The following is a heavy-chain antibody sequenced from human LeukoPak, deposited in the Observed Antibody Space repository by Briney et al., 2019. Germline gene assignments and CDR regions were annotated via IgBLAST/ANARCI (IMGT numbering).Heavy chain of an antibody. CDR2: VYYSGST. CDR3: ASVLRYFDWLKKDDAFDI. Sequence: KPSETLSLTCTVSGDSISSYYWSWIRQPPGKGLEWIGYVYYSGSTNYNPSLKSRVTISIDTSRTQFSLKLSSVTAADTAVYYCASVLRYFDWLKKDDAFDIWGQGTMVTVSS. D-gene: IGHD3-9*01. V-gene: IGHV4-59*08. J-gene: IGHJ3*02. CDR1: GDSISSYY.